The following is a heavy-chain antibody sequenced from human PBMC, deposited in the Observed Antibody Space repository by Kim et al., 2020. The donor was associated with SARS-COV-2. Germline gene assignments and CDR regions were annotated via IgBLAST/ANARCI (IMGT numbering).Heavy chain of an antibody. J-gene: IGHJ3*02. V-gene: IGHV7-4-1*02. CDR2: INTNTGNP. CDR3: ARENRLFYCDSSGYYSDGFDI. Sequence: ASVKVSCKASGYTFISYAMNWVRQAPGQGLEWMGWINTNTGNPTYAQGFTGRFVFSLDTSVSTAYLQISSLKAEDTAVYYCARENRLFYCDSSGYYSDGFDISGQRTLVTVSS. D-gene: IGHD3-22*01. CDR1: GYTFISYA.